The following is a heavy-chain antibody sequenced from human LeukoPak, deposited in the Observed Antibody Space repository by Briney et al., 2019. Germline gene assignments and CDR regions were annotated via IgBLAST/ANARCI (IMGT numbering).Heavy chain of an antibody. CDR3: ARGQVINTVTKNDY. CDR1: GGPFSGYY. J-gene: IGHJ4*02. Sequence: SETLSLTCAVYGGPFSGYYWSWIRQPPGKGLEWIGEINHSGSTNYNPSLKSRVTISVDTSKNQFSLKLSSVTAADTAVYYCARGQVINTVTKNDYWGQGTLVTVSS. D-gene: IGHD4-11*01. CDR2: INHSGST. V-gene: IGHV4-34*01.